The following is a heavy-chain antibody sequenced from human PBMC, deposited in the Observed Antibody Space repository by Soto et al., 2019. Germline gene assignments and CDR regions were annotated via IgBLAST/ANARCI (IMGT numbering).Heavy chain of an antibody. J-gene: IGHJ4*02. CDR3: ARDAPGAAGGYYFDY. CDR1: GYTLTELS. Sequence: PSVKVSCKVSGYTLTELSMHWVRQAPGKGLEWMGGFDPEDGTTDYAQRFQGRVTITADGSTTTASMELSSLRSEDTAVYFCARDAPGAAGGYYFDYWGQGTLVTVSS. D-gene: IGHD2-15*01. CDR2: FDPEDGTT. V-gene: IGHV1-24*01.